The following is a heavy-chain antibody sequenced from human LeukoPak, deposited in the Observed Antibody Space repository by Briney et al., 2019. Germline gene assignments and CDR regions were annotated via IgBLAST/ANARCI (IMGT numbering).Heavy chain of an antibody. CDR2: INHSGST. D-gene: IGHD3-16*02. V-gene: IGHV4-39*07. CDR1: GGPIGSSSYY. CDR3: ARALSYDYVWGSYRYLFDP. J-gene: IGHJ5*02. Sequence: SETLSLTCTVSGGPIGSSSYYWGWIRQPPGKGLEWIGEINHSGSTNYNPSLKSRVTISVDTSKNQFSLKLSSVTAADTAVYYCARALSYDYVWGSYRYLFDPWGQGTLVTVSS.